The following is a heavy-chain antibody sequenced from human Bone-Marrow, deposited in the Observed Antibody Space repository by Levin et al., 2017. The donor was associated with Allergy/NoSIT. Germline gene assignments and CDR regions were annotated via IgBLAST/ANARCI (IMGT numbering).Heavy chain of an antibody. CDR2: ISWNSGGI. CDR1: GFTFDDYA. D-gene: IGHD3-22*01. J-gene: IGHJ1*01. CDR3: VKDEGFDYASTGYLHFQN. V-gene: IGHV3-9*01. Sequence: GGSLRLSCKGSGFTFDDYAMHWVRQAPGKGLEWVSGISWNSGGIGYADSVKGRYTISRDNAKNSVSLQMNNLRPEDTAFYYCVKDEGFDYASTGYLHFQNWGQGTLVTVSS.